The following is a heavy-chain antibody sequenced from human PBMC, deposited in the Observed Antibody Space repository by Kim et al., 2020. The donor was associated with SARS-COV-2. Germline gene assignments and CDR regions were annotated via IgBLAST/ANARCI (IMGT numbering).Heavy chain of an antibody. CDR2: IYYSGST. CDR3: ARHPSVTMLVIPCYFDL. J-gene: IGHJ2*01. CDR1: GGSISSSSYY. Sequence: SETLSLTCTVSGGSISSSSYYWGWIRQPPGKGLEWIGSIYYSGSTYYNPSLKSRVTISVDTSKNQFSLKLSSVTAADTAVYYCARHPSVTMLVIPCYFDLWGRGTLVTVSS. D-gene: IGHD3-22*01. V-gene: IGHV4-39*01.